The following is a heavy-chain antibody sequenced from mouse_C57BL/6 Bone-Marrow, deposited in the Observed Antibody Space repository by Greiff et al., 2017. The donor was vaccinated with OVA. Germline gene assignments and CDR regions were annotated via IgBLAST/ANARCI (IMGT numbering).Heavy chain of an antibody. CDR3: ASYSAWFAY. Sequence: EVQLQESGGDLVKPGGSLKLSCAASGFTFSSYGMSWVRQTPDKRLEWVATISSGGSYTYYPDSVKGRFTISRDNAKNTLYLQMSSLKSEDTAMYYCASYSAWFAYWGQGTLVTVSA. D-gene: IGHD2-10*01. J-gene: IGHJ3*01. V-gene: IGHV5-6*01. CDR1: GFTFSSYG. CDR2: ISSGGSYT.